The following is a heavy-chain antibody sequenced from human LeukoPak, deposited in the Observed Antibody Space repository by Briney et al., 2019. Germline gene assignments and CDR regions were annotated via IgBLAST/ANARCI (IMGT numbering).Heavy chain of an antibody. CDR1: GYTFTSYG. V-gene: IGHV1-46*01. Sequence: GASVKVSCKASGYTFTSYGIGWVRQAPGQGLEWMGVINPSGGSTSYAQKFQGRVTMTRDTSTRTVYMEVNSLRSEDTAVYYCARQGTYSSAIGMGYWGQGTLVTVSS. CDR3: ARQGTYSSAIGMGY. CDR2: INPSGGST. J-gene: IGHJ4*02. D-gene: IGHD6-19*01.